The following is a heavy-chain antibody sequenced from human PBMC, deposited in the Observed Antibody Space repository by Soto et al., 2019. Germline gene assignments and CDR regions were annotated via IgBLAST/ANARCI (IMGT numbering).Heavy chain of an antibody. V-gene: IGHV4-34*01. J-gene: IGHJ4*02. CDR1: GGSFSGYY. CDR3: ARAPTWIQLWAKNYFDY. Sequence: PSETLSLTCAVYGGSFSGYYWSWIRQPPGKGLEWIGEINHSGSTNYNPSLKSRVTISVDTSKNQFSLKLSSVTAADTAVYYCARAPTWIQLWAKNYFDYWGQGTLVTVSS. D-gene: IGHD5-18*01. CDR2: INHSGST.